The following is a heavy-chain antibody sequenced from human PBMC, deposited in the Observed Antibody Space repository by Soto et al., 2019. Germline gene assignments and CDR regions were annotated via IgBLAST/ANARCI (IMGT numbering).Heavy chain of an antibody. Sequence: ASVKVSCKASEYTFTSYTMHWVRQAPGQRLEWMGWINGGNGNTKYSQKFQGRVTITRDTSASTAYMELSSLRSDDTAVYYCARELQGLYYFDYWGQGTLVTVSS. V-gene: IGHV1-3*01. CDR1: EYTFTSYT. D-gene: IGHD4-4*01. CDR3: ARELQGLYYFDY. CDR2: INGGNGNT. J-gene: IGHJ4*02.